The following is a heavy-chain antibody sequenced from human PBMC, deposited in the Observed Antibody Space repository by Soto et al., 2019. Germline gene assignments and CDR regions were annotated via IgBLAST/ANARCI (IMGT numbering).Heavy chain of an antibody. Sequence: GGSLRLSCAASGFTFVSYAMSWGRQAPGKGLEWVSSMNGGGGSTYYAESVQGRFTISRDNSKNTLYLQMNSLRVEDTAVYYCAKKSEIAVPRYYFDLWGQGTLVTVSS. J-gene: IGHJ4*02. V-gene: IGHV3-23*01. CDR1: GFTFVSYA. CDR2: MNGGGGST. D-gene: IGHD2-21*01. CDR3: AKKSEIAVPRYYFDL.